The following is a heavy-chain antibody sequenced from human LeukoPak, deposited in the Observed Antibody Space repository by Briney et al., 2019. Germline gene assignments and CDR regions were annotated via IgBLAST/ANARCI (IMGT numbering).Heavy chain of an antibody. CDR1: GYTFTNYG. CDR2: ISGSSENT. Sequence: GASVKVSCKASGYTFTNYGISWVRQAPGQGLEWMGWISGSSENTDSAQKFQGRVTMTTDTSTSTAYMELRNLRSDDTATYYCASVGRTKVATMAYWGQGTLVTVSS. CDR3: ASVGRTKVATMAY. J-gene: IGHJ4*02. D-gene: IGHD5-12*01. V-gene: IGHV1-18*01.